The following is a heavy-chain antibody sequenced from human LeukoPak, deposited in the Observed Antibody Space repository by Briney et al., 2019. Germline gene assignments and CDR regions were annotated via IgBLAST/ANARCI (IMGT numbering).Heavy chain of an antibody. J-gene: IGHJ4*02. Sequence: GGSLRLSCAGSGFTFSTYWMSWVRQAPGKGLEWVANINQDGGEKHYVDSVKGRFTISRDNAKDSVDLQLNSLRGEDTAVYYCARMYFGAGTCYLSYFDYWGQGTVVTVSS. CDR3: ARMYFGAGTCYLSYFDY. D-gene: IGHD2-21*01. CDR2: INQDGGEK. CDR1: GFTFSTYW. V-gene: IGHV3-7*04.